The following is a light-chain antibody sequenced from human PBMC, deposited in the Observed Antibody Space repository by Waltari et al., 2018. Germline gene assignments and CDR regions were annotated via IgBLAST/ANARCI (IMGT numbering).Light chain of an antibody. Sequence: QSALTQPPSASGSPGQSVTISCSGTSSDVGGYNYVSWYQQHPGKAPKLMIYELTKRPSGVPDRFSGSKSGNTASLTVSGLQAEDEAVYYCSSFAGTNNLVFGGGTKLTVL. CDR1: SSDVGGYNY. J-gene: IGLJ2*01. CDR2: ELT. V-gene: IGLV2-8*01. CDR3: SSFAGTNNLV.